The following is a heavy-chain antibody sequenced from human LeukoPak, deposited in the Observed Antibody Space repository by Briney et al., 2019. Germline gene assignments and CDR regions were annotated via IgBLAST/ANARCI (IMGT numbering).Heavy chain of an antibody. V-gene: IGHV3-53*01. CDR2: IHTSGDT. Sequence: PGGSLRLSCAASGFTVSSNYMSWVRQAPGKGLEWVSAIHTSGDTCYADSVKGRFTISRATSKNTLYLQINSLRVEDTAVYYCIVFGDSNHWGQGTPVTVSS. CDR3: IVFGDSNH. J-gene: IGHJ5*02. D-gene: IGHD4-17*01. CDR1: GFTVSSNY.